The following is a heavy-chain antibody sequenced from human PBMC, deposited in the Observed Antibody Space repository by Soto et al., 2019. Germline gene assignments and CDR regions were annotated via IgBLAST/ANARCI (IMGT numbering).Heavy chain of an antibody. Sequence: QVQLQESGPGLVKPSETLSLTCTVSGGSMRSYYWSWIRQPPAKGLEWIGFIDYNSGSTNYNPSLKRRVTMSQDTSKNQFSLKLTSMTAADTAVYYCARRASGWYGGVFDIWGQGTMVIVSS. J-gene: IGHJ3*02. CDR2: IDYNSGST. CDR1: GGSMRSYY. D-gene: IGHD6-19*01. CDR3: ARRASGWYGGVFDI. V-gene: IGHV4-59*08.